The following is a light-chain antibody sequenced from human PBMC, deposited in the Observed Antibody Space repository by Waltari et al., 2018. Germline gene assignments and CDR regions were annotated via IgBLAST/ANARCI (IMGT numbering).Light chain of an antibody. CDR1: PGAVTSGYY. Sequence: QTVVTQEPSLTVSPGGTVTLTFASRPGAVTSGYYPHWFQQKPGQAPRALIYNTNNNHPRTPARCSGSLLGGKAALTLAGVQPEDGADYYCLLYYGGGQVCGGGTQLPVL. CDR3: LLYYGGGQV. J-gene: IGLJ3*02. V-gene: IGLV7-43*01. CDR2: NTN.